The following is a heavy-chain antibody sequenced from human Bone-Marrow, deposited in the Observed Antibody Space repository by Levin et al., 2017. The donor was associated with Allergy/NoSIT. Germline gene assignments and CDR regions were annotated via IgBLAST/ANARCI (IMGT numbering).Heavy chain of an antibody. V-gene: IGHV5-10-1*01. Sequence: ASVKVSCKGSGYSFTTYRITWVRQMPGKGLEWMGRIDPSDSFPNYSPSFQGHVTFSADKSITTAYLQWSSLKASDTAMYYCAKYSASGDTYDIWGQGTMVTVSS. J-gene: IGHJ3*02. CDR3: AKYSASGDTYDI. CDR2: IDPSDSFP. D-gene: IGHD2/OR15-2a*01. CDR1: GYSFTTYR.